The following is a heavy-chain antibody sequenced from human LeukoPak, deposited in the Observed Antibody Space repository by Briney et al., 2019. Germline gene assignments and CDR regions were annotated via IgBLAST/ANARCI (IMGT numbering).Heavy chain of an antibody. Sequence: GGSLRLSCTASGVSLSNYAMHWVRRPPGRGLEWVAVISFDGTNKYYGDSVEGRFSVSRDNSKNTLYLQMNSLRPDDTAMYYCATDYGDYEPIDYWGQGTLVTVSS. J-gene: IGHJ4*02. CDR3: ATDYGDYEPIDY. D-gene: IGHD4-17*01. CDR1: GVSLSNYA. V-gene: IGHV3-30*04. CDR2: ISFDGTNK.